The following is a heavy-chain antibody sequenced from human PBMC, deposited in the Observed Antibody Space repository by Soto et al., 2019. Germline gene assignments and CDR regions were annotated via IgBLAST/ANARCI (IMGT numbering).Heavy chain of an antibody. D-gene: IGHD3-9*01. CDR1: GFTFTNYA. V-gene: IGHV3-23*01. CDR2: ISGSGDST. Sequence: EVQLLESGGGFVQPGGSLRLSCAASGFTFTNYAMGWARQAPGKGLEWVSGISGSGDSTYYADSVKGRFTISRDNSKNTLYLQMNSLRLEDTAVYYCAKDCFSYTLTGYQNWFDPWGQGTLVTVSS. CDR3: AKDCFSYTLTGYQNWFDP. J-gene: IGHJ5*02.